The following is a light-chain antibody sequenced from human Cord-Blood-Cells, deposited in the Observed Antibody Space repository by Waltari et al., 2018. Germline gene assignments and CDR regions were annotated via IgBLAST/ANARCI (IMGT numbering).Light chain of an antibody. Sequence: QSALTQPASVSGSPGQSLTISCTGTSSDVGGYNYVSWYQQHPGKAPKLLIDVVSTRAAWVSMRFSGSKSSNTASLTFSGLQDEDEDDYCCSSYTSSSTLVFGTGTKVTVL. V-gene: IGLV2-14*01. CDR3: SSYTSSSTLV. CDR1: SSDVGGYNY. CDR2: VVS. J-gene: IGLJ1*01.